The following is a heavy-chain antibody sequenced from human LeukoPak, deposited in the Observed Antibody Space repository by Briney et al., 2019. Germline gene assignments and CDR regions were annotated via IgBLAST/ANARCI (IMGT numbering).Heavy chain of an antibody. CDR2: IDTNENT. CDR1: GASIGSYF. J-gene: IGHJ4*02. CDR3: ARDLGNFDF. D-gene: IGHD3-10*01. V-gene: IGHV4-4*07. Sequence: SETLSLTCSVSGASIGSYFWSWTRQPAGKGLEWIGRIDTNENTYLNPSLKNRVTMSVDRSKNQLSLKVTSLTAADTAFYYCARDLGNFDFWGQGALVTVSS.